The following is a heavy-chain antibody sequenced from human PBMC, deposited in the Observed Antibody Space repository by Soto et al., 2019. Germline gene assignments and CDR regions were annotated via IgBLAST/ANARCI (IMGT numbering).Heavy chain of an antibody. J-gene: IGHJ3*02. D-gene: IGHD3-22*01. V-gene: IGHV5-51*01. CDR1: GYSFTSYW. CDR2: IYPGDSDT. Sequence: PGESLKISCKGSGYSFTSYWIGWVRQIPGKGLEWMGIIYPGDSDTRYSPSFQGQVTISADKSISTAYLQWSSLKASDTAMYYCARPYYDSSGFDAFDIWGQGTMVTVSS. CDR3: ARPYYDSSGFDAFDI.